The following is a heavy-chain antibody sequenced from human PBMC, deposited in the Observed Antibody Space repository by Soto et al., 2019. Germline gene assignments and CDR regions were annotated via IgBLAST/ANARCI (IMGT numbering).Heavy chain of an antibody. V-gene: IGHV4-31*03. Sequence: PSETLSLTCTVSGGSISSAAYYWSWISQHPGKGLEWIGYISHSGSTYYTPSLKSRVIISADTSKNQSSVNLTSVTAADTAVYYCASEYTYGSNFFDCWGQGALVTVSS. D-gene: IGHD5-18*01. J-gene: IGHJ4*02. CDR2: ISHSGST. CDR1: GGSISSAAYY. CDR3: ASEYTYGSNFFDC.